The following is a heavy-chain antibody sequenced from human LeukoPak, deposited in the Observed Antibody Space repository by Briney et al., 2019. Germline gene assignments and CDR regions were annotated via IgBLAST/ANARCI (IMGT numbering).Heavy chain of an antibody. V-gene: IGHV3-7*01. CDR1: GFTVSSYW. Sequence: PGGSLRLACVGAGFTVSSYWMSWVRQAPGKGLEWVANIKQDGSEKYYVDSVNGRFTISRDNAKDSLYLQMSSLRAEDTAVYYCARSVSSRFTSPRRPYYFDSWGQGTLVTVSS. CDR3: ARSVSSRFTSPRRPYYFDS. J-gene: IGHJ4*02. CDR2: IKQDGSEK. D-gene: IGHD3-10*01.